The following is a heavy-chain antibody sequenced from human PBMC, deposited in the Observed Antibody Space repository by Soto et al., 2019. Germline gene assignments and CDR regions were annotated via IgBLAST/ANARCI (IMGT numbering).Heavy chain of an antibody. D-gene: IGHD2-8*01. CDR2: ISSSGGNT. J-gene: IGHJ5*02. CDR3: WGAEECNSWGYASES. CDR1: GFTFSTYA. Sequence: GGSLRLSCEASGFTFSTYALSWVRQAPGKGLEWVSIISSSGGNTYYADSVKGRFTISRDNSKNTLYLQMNSLRAEDTAVYYCWGAEECNSWGYASESWGQGTLVTVSS. V-gene: IGHV3-23*01.